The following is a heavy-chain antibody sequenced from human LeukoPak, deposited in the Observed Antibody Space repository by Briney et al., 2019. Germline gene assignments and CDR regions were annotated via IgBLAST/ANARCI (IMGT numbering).Heavy chain of an antibody. CDR2: IRSSSNNI. D-gene: IGHD3-10*01. J-gene: IGHJ5*02. CDR1: GFTFSSYS. Sequence: PGESLRLSCAASGFTFSSYSMKWVRQAPGEGLEWGSYIRSSSNNIYYADSVKGRFTISRDNSKNSLYLQMNSLRAEDTAMYYCARDGWFGDNNWFDPWGQGTLVTVSS. CDR3: ARDGWFGDNNWFDP. V-gene: IGHV3-48*01.